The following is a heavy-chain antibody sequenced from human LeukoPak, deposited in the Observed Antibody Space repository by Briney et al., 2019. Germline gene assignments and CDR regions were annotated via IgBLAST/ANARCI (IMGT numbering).Heavy chain of an antibody. D-gene: IGHD6-19*01. CDR1: GFTFSSYA. J-gene: IGHJ4*02. Sequence: PGGSLRLSCAASGFTFSSYAMSWVRQAPGKGLEWVSAISGSGGSTYYADSAKGRFTISRDNSKNTLYLQMNSLRAEDTAVYYCARVESVAAQPPPFDYWGQGTLVTVSS. CDR3: ARVESVAAQPPPFDY. V-gene: IGHV3-23*01. CDR2: ISGSGGST.